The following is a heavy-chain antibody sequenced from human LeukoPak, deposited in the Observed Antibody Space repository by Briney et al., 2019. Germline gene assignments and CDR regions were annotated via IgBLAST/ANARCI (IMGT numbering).Heavy chain of an antibody. CDR1: GYTFPGYY. V-gene: IGHV1-2*02. J-gene: IGHJ5*02. CDR2: INPNSGGT. Sequence: GASVKVSGNASGYTFPGYYMHWVRQAPGQGLKWMGWINPNSGGTNYAQKFQGRVTMTRDTSISTAYMELSRLRSDDTAVYYCARGTDYWFDPWGQGTLVTVSS. CDR3: ARGTDYWFDP.